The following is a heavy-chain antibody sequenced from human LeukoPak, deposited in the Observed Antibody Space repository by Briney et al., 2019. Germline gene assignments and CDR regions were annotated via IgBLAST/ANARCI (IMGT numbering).Heavy chain of an antibody. CDR2: IYYSGST. D-gene: IGHD2-2*01. CDR3: ARVIVVVLAAITGGYYYYYMDV. Sequence: SQTLSLTCTVSGGSISSGDYYWSWIRQPPRKGLEWIGYIYYSGSTYYNPSLKSRVTISVDTSKNQFSLKLSSVTAADTAVYYCARVIVVVLAAITGGYYYYYMDVWGKGTTVTVSS. CDR1: GGSISSGDYY. V-gene: IGHV4-30-4*08. J-gene: IGHJ6*03.